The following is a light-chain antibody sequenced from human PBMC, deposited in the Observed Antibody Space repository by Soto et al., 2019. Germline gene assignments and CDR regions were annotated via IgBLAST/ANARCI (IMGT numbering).Light chain of an antibody. J-gene: IGKJ5*01. Sequence: EVVMTQSPATLSVSPGERATLSCRASQSVSNNLAWYQQKPGQAPRLLVYGSSSRATDIPARFSGSGSGTDFPLTISSLQSEDFAVYYCLQYNNWPPITFGQGTRLEIK. V-gene: IGKV3-15*01. CDR1: QSVSNN. CDR3: LQYNNWPPIT. CDR2: GSS.